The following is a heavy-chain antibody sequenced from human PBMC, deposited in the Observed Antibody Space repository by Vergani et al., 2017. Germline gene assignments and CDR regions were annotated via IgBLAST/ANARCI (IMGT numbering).Heavy chain of an antibody. J-gene: IGHJ6*02. Sequence: QVQLQESGPGLVKPSETLSLTCTVSGYSISSGYYWGWIRQPPGKGLEWIGYIYYSGSTNYNPSLKSRVTISVDTSKNQFSLKLSSVTAADTAVYYCARVDGEDGMDVWGQGTTVTVSS. CDR2: IYYSGST. V-gene: IGHV4-61*01. D-gene: IGHD2-2*03. CDR3: ARVDGEDGMDV. CDR1: GYSISSGYY.